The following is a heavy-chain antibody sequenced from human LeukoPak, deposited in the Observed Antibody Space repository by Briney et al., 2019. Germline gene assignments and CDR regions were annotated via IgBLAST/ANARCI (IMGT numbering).Heavy chain of an antibody. CDR2: VFDSGST. D-gene: IGHD6-13*01. CDR1: GGSISNYW. CDR3: ARGYSSSWNYFDY. Sequence: SETLSLTCTGSGGSISNYWWSWIRQPPGKGLEWIGYVFDSGSTNYNPSLKSRVTISVDTSKKQFSLKLSSVTAADTAVYYCARGYSSSWNYFDYWGQGTLVTVSS. J-gene: IGHJ4*02. V-gene: IGHV4-59*01.